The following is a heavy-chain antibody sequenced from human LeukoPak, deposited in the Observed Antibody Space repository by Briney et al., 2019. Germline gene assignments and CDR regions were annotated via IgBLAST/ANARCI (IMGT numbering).Heavy chain of an antibody. CDR2: ISGSGGST. Sequence: RTGGSLRLSCAASGFTFSSYAMSWVRQAPGKGLEWVSAISGSGGSTYYADSVKGRFTISRDNSKNTLYLQMNSLRAEDTAMYYCARVVAGLCPDYWGQGTLVTVSS. CDR3: ARVVAGLCPDY. D-gene: IGHD6-19*01. J-gene: IGHJ4*02. V-gene: IGHV3-23*01. CDR1: GFTFSSYA.